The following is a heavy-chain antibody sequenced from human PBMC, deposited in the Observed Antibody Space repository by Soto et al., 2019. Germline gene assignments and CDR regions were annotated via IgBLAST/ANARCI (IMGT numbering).Heavy chain of an antibody. CDR1: GFTFSSSW. V-gene: IGHV3-74*01. CDR3: AREGYNNNGRYFDY. D-gene: IGHD1-20*01. Sequence: EVQLVESGGGLVQPGESLRLSCAASGFTFSSSWMHWVRQVPGKGLVWVSRVHTDGSTTNYADSVQGRFTISRDNAKNTVYLQRNSLRADDTAVYYCAREGYNNNGRYFDYWGQGTLVTVSS. J-gene: IGHJ4*02. CDR2: VHTDGSTT.